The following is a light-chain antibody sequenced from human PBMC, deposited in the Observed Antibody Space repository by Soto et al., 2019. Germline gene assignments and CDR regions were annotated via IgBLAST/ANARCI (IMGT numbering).Light chain of an antibody. V-gene: IGKV3-20*01. CDR3: QQYGSSPGT. CDR1: QTISGTY. Sequence: EIVLTQSPGTLSLSPGERATLSCRASQTISGTYLAWYQQKPGQAPRLLIYSSSSRAAGVSDRFSGSGSGTDFSLTISRLEPEDFAMYYCQQYGSSPGTFGQGTKVEIK. CDR2: SSS. J-gene: IGKJ1*01.